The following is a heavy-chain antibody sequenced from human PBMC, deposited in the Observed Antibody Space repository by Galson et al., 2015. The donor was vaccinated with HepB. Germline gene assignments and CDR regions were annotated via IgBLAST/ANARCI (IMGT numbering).Heavy chain of an antibody. CDR1: GFTFSSYG. J-gene: IGHJ4*02. Sequence: SLRLSCAASGFTFSSYGMHWVRQAPGKGLEWVAVISYDGSNKYYADSVKGRFTISRDNSKNTLYLQMNSLRAEDTAVYYCARRYSSGWYGLDYWGQGTLVTVSS. CDR3: ARRYSSGWYGLDY. D-gene: IGHD6-19*01. V-gene: IGHV3-30*03. CDR2: ISYDGSNK.